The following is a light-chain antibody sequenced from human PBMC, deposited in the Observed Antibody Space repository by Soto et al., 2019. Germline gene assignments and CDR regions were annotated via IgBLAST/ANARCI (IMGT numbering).Light chain of an antibody. CDR2: DAS. Sequence: DIQMTQSPSTLSASVGERFTITCRASQSISSWLAWYQQKPGKAPKLLIYDASSLESGVPSRLRGSGSGTELTITISSMKNDDFATYYCQQYYSYTLTFGGGTKVDIK. CDR1: QSISSW. V-gene: IGKV1-5*01. J-gene: IGKJ4*01. CDR3: QQYYSYTLT.